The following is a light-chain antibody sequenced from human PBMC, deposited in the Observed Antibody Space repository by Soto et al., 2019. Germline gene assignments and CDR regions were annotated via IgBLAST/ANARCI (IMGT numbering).Light chain of an antibody. Sequence: DVQLTQSPSTVSAFVGDRVTITCRASETVDGWLAWYQQKPGKAPNLLISEASTLQSGVSSRFSGSGSETDFTLTASSLQPADSATYYCQQYSSYPYTFGQGPRLESK. CDR2: EAS. CDR1: ETVDGW. V-gene: IGKV1-5*03. CDR3: QQYSSYPYT. J-gene: IGKJ2*01.